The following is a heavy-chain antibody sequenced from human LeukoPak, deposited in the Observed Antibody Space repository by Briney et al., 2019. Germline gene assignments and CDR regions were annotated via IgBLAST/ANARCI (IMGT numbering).Heavy chain of an antibody. CDR2: IYYSGST. V-gene: IGHV4-39*01. CDR1: GGSISSSSYY. J-gene: IGHJ4*02. Sequence: SETLSLTCTVSGGSISSSSYYWGWIRQPPGKGLEWIGSIYYSGSTYYNPSLKSRVTISVDTSKNQFSLKLSSVTAADTAVYYCASQGGVTMIAVAQYYFDYWGQGTLVTVSS. CDR3: ASQGGVTMIAVAQYYFDY. D-gene: IGHD3-22*01.